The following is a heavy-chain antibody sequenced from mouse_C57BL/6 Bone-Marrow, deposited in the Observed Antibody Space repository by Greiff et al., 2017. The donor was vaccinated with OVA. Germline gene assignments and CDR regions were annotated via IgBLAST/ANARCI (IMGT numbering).Heavy chain of an antibody. CDR1: GFTFSDYG. CDR2: ISRGSSTI. Sequence: EVQLVESGGGLVKPGGSLKLSCAASGFTFSDYGMHWVRQAPEKGLEWVAYISRGSSTIYYADTVKGRFTISRDNAKNTLFLQMTSLRSEDTAMYYCARFRYWGRGTTLTVSS. V-gene: IGHV5-17*01. J-gene: IGHJ2*01. CDR3: ARFRY.